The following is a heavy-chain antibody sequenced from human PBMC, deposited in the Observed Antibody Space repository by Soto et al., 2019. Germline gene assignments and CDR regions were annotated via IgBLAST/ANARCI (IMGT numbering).Heavy chain of an antibody. Sequence: QVQLVQSGAEVKKPGSSVKVSCKASGGTFSSYAISWVRQAPGQGLEWMGGIIPIFGTTNYAQNFQDRVTITADESTSTAYMELSSLTSEDTAVYYCAREAVGGTFEWGQGTLVTVSS. CDR2: IIPIFGTT. CDR3: AREAVGGTFE. V-gene: IGHV1-69*01. D-gene: IGHD6-19*01. CDR1: GGTFSSYA. J-gene: IGHJ4*02.